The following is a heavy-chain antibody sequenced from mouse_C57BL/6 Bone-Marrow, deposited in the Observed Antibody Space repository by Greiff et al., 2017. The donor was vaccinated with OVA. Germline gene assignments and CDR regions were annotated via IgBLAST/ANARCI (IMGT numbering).Heavy chain of an antibody. J-gene: IGHJ4*01. Sequence: QVQLQQPGAELVRPGTSVKLSCKASGYTFTSYWMHWVKQRPGQGLEWIGVIDPSDSYTNYNQKFKGKATLPVDTSSSTAYMQLSSVTCEDSAVYYCARNGFYYAMDYWGQGTSVTVSS. CDR2: IDPSDSYT. CDR3: ARNGFYYAMDY. CDR1: GYTFTSYW. V-gene: IGHV1-59*01. D-gene: IGHD1-2*01.